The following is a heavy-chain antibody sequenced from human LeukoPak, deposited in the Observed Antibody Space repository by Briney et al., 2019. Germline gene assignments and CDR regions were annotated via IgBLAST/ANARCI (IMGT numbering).Heavy chain of an antibody. CDR1: GYTFTSYG. CDR3: SRDGYTRNFDY. J-gene: IGHJ4*02. V-gene: IGHV1-18*01. Sequence: ASVKVSCKASGYTFTSYGISWVRQAPGQGLEWMGWISAYNGNTNYAQKLQGRVTMTTDTSTSTAYTELRSLRSDDTAVYYCSRDGYTRNFDYWGQGTLVTVSS. CDR2: ISAYNGNT. D-gene: IGHD5-24*01.